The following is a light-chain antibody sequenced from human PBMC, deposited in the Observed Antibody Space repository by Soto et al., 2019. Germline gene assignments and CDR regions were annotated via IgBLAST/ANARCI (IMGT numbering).Light chain of an antibody. V-gene: IGLV2-14*01. J-gene: IGLJ3*02. CDR3: SSYTTSSTRV. CDR2: EVS. Sequence: QSALTQPASVSGSPGQSFTISCTGTSSDVGGYKFVSWYQQHLGKAPNLMIYEVSNRPSGVSNRFSGSKSGNTASLTISGLQAEDEADYCCSSYTTSSTRVFGGGTKVTVL. CDR1: SSDVGGYKF.